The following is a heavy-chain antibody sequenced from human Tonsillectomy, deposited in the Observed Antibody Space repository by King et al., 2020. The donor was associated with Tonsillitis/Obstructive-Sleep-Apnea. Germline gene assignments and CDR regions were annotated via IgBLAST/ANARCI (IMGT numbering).Heavy chain of an antibody. J-gene: IGHJ3*02. CDR1: GFTFSSYA. CDR3: ANHWYSSSWYLGDAFDI. Sequence: VQLVESGGGLVQPGGSLRLSCAASGFTFSSYAMSWVRQAPGKGLEWVSVIYSGGSSTYYADSVKGRFTISRDNSKNTLYLQMNSLRAEDTAVYYCANHWYSSSWYLGDAFDIWGQGTMVTVSS. D-gene: IGHD6-13*01. CDR2: IYSGGSST. V-gene: IGHV3-23*03.